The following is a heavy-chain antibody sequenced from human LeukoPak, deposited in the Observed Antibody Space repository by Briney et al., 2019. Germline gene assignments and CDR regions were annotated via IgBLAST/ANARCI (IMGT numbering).Heavy chain of an antibody. D-gene: IGHD2-21*02. CDR1: GGTFSSYA. Sequence: ASVKVSCKASGGTFSSYAISWVRQAPGQGLEWMGGIIPIFGTANYAQKLQGRVTMTTDTSTSTAYMELRSLRSDDTAVYYCARLLTATRYYYYYMDVWGKGTTVTVSS. CDR2: IIPIFGTA. V-gene: IGHV1-69*05. CDR3: ARLLTATRYYYYYMDV. J-gene: IGHJ6*03.